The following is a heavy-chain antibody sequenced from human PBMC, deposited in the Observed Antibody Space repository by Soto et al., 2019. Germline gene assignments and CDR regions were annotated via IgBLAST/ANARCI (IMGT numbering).Heavy chain of an antibody. D-gene: IGHD6-13*01. Sequence: GASVKVSCKASGYTFTSYGISWVRQAPGQGLEWMGWISAYNGNTNYAQKLQGRVTMTTNTSTSTAYMELRSLRSEDTAVYYCASSIGYTEAAAGPDIWGQGTMVTVSS. J-gene: IGHJ3*02. CDR1: GYTFTSYG. CDR3: ASSIGYTEAAAGPDI. V-gene: IGHV1-18*01. CDR2: ISAYNGNT.